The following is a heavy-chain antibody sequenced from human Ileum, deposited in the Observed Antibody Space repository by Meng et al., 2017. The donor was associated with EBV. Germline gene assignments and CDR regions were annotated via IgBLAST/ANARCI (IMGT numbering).Heavy chain of an antibody. CDR2: IYNSGST. V-gene: IGHV4-30-4*01. CDR1: GGSIRSSNYY. CDR3: ARGQKGYFDL. Sequence: QVQLEESGPGLGKPSQPLSLPCTVSGGSIRSSNYYWSWIRQPPGKGLEWSGHIYNSGSTYYNPSLKSRITISVDTSKNQFSLKLSSVTAADTAVYYCARGQKGYFDLWGRGTLVTVSS. J-gene: IGHJ2*01.